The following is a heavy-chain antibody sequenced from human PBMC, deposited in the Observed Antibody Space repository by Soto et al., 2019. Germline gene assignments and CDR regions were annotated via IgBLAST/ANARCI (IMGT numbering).Heavy chain of an antibody. D-gene: IGHD3-9*01. CDR3: AREPDILTGYYSY. CDR1: GGSISNNTW. Sequence: SETLSLTCAVSGGSISNNTWWSWVRQPPGKGLEWIGEIYHSGSTNYNPSLKSRVTISVDTSKNQFSLKLNSVTAADTAVYYCAREPDILTGYYSYWGQGALVTVSS. CDR2: IYHSGST. J-gene: IGHJ4*02. V-gene: IGHV4-4*02.